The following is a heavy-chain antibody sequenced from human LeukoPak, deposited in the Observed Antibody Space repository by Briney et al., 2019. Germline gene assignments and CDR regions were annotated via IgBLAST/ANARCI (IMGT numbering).Heavy chain of an antibody. D-gene: IGHD2-15*01. CDR2: VYYSGST. J-gene: IGHJ6*02. CDR3: ASLGFCSGGSCYKYYGMDV. CDR1: GGSISSYY. Sequence: SETLSLTCTVSGGSISSYYWSWIRQPPGKGLEWIGYVYYSGSTNYNPSLKSRVTISVDTSKNQFSLKLSSVTAADTAVYYCASLGFCSGGSCYKYYGMDVWGQGTTVTVSS. V-gene: IGHV4-59*01.